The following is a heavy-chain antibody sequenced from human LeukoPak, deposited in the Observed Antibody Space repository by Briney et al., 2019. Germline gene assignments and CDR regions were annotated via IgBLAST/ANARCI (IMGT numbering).Heavy chain of an antibody. CDR1: GFSFADAT. CDR3: GKDPYMDV. J-gene: IGHJ6*03. V-gene: IGHV3-9*01. CDR2: INWNSGTM. Sequence: QPGRSLRLSCAASGFSFADATMHWVRQVPGKGLEWVSGINWNSGTMGYADSVKGRFTVSRDNAKNSLYLQMNSLKTEDTALYYCGKDPYMDVWGKGTTVT.